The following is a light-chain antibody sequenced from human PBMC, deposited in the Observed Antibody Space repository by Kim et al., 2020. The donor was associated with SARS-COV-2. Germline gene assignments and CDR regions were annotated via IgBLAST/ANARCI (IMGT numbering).Light chain of an antibody. V-gene: IGKV1-39*01. CDR3: QQNYMTPWT. J-gene: IGKJ1*01. CDR1: QNSITF. Sequence: ASVGDRVTITCRPSQNSITFLAWYQQKPGKVPKVLMYDTSNLKSGVPLRFSGSGSGTDFTLTIHNVQPEDFATYYCQQNYMTPWTFGQGTKVDIK. CDR2: DTS.